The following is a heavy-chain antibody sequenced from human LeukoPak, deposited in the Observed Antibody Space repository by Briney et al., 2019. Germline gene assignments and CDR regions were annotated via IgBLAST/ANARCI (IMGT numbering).Heavy chain of an antibody. D-gene: IGHD3-3*01. V-gene: IGHV3-33*01. CDR2: IWYDGSSK. CDR3: ARVPRFLEWLLDNNYYYYYMDV. Sequence: GGSLRLSCAASGFTFSSYGMHWIRQAPGKGLEWVAVIWYDGSSKYYADSVKGRFTISRDNSKNTLYLQMNSLRAEDTAVYYCARVPRFLEWLLDNNYYYYYMDVWGKGTTVTVSS. CDR1: GFTFSSYG. J-gene: IGHJ6*03.